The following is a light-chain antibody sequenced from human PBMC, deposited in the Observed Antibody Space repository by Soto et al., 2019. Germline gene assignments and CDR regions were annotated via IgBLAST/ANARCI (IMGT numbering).Light chain of an antibody. CDR3: SSYTSSATYV. Sequence: QSVLTQPASVSGSPGRSITISCTGTNNDIGGYNYVSWYQQHPGKAPKLVIYELTNRPSGVSNRFSGSKSGNTASLTISGLQAEDEADYYCSSYTSSATYVFGTGTKVTVL. CDR1: NNDIGGYNY. CDR2: ELT. J-gene: IGLJ1*01. V-gene: IGLV2-14*01.